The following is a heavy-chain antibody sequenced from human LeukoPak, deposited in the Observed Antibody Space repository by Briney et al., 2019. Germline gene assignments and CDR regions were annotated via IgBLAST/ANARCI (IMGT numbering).Heavy chain of an antibody. Sequence: SETLSLTCTVSGGSISSSSYYWGWIRQPPGKGLEWIGSIYYSGSTYYNPSLKSRVTISVDTSKNQFSLKLSPVTAADTAVYYCTNIYVYSSGQKGYYFDYWGQGTLVTVSS. J-gene: IGHJ4*02. CDR2: IYYSGST. D-gene: IGHD6-19*01. CDR3: TNIYVYSSGQKGYYFDY. V-gene: IGHV4-39*01. CDR1: GGSISSSSYY.